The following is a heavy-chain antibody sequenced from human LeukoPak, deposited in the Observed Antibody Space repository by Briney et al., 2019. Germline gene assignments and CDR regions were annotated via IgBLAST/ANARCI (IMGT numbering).Heavy chain of an antibody. CDR3: ARETPRTTGRYITLPFDY. CDR2: TYYRSKWYN. V-gene: IGHV6-1*01. Sequence: SQTLSLTCATSGDSVSSNSAAWNWIRQSPSRGLEWLGRTYYRSKWYNDYAVSVKSRITINPDTSKNQFSLQLNSVTPEDTAVYYCARETPRTTGRYITLPFDYWGQGTLVTVSS. CDR1: GDSVSSNSAA. J-gene: IGHJ4*02. D-gene: IGHD4-11*01.